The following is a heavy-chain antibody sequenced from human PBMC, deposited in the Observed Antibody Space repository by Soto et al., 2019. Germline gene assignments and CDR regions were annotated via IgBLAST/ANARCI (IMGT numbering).Heavy chain of an antibody. CDR2: IYYSGST. D-gene: IGHD3-9*01. V-gene: IGHV4-59*01. J-gene: IGHJ6*02. CDR1: GGSISSYY. CDR3: ASRYYDILTGYGYYYGMDV. Sequence: QVQLQESGPGLVKPSETLSLTCTVSGGSISSYYWSWIRQPPGKGLEWIGYIYYSGSTNYNPSLKSRVTISVDTSKNQFSLKRSSVTAADTAVYYCASRYYDILTGYGYYYGMDVWGQGTTVTVSS.